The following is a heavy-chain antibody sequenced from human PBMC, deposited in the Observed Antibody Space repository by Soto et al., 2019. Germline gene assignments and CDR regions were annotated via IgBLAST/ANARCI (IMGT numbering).Heavy chain of an antibody. CDR3: ARDYSSSRYYGMDV. V-gene: IGHV3-11*01. D-gene: IGHD6-6*01. CDR1: GFTFSDYY. J-gene: IGHJ6*01. Sequence: GGSLRLSCEASGFTFSDYYMSWIRQAPWKGLEWVSYISSSGSTIYYADSVKGRFTTSRDNAKDSLYLQMNSLRAEDTAVYYCARDYSSSRYYGMDVWGQGTTVTVSS. CDR2: ISSSGSTI.